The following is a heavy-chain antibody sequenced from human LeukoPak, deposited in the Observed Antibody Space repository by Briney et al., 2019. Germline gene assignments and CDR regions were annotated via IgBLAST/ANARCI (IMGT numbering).Heavy chain of an antibody. V-gene: IGHV4-59*08. CDR1: GGSISSYY. Sequence: SETLSLTCTVSGGSISSYYWSWIRQPPGKGLEWIGYIYYSRSTYYNPSLKSRVTISVDTSKNQFSLKLSSVTAADTAVYYCARIIIAYYDFWSGYPTIFDYWGQGTLVTVSS. CDR2: IYYSRST. CDR3: ARIIIAYYDFWSGYPTIFDY. J-gene: IGHJ4*02. D-gene: IGHD3-3*01.